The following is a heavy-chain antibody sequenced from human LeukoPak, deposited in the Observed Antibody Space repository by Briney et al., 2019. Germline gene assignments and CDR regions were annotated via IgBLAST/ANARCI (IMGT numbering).Heavy chain of an antibody. V-gene: IGHV3-48*01. Sequence: GGSLRLSSAGSGFTFSSYSMNWVRQAPGKGLEWVSYISSSSSTIYYADSVKGRFTISRDNAKNSLYLQMNSLRAEDTAVYYCAKDILTGHNWFDPWGQGTLVTVSS. CDR3: AKDILTGHNWFDP. CDR1: GFTFSSYS. J-gene: IGHJ5*02. D-gene: IGHD3-9*01. CDR2: ISSSSSTI.